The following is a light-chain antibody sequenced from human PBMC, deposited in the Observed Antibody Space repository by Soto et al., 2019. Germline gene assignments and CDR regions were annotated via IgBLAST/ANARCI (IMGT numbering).Light chain of an antibody. CDR3: MQGLQTMYT. V-gene: IGKV2-28*01. J-gene: IGKJ2*01. CDR2: LGY. Sequence: IVMTQSPLSLPVTPGEPASISCRSSQSLLHSNGYTYLDWYLQKPGQSPQLLIYLGYNRASGVPDRFSGSGSGTDFTLQISRVEAEDVGVYYCMQGLQTMYTFGQGTKLEIK. CDR1: QSLLHSNGYTY.